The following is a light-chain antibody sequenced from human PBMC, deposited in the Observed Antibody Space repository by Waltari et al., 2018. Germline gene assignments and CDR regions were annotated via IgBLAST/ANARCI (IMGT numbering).Light chain of an antibody. V-gene: IGKV4-1*01. CDR2: WAS. J-gene: IGKJ3*01. CDR3: QQYYNTPPT. CDR1: QTLYRSNNKNY. Sequence: DIVMTQSPDSLPVSLGERATLNCKSSQTLYRSNNKNYLAWYPQKPGQPPQMLIYWASTRESGVPDRFSGSGSGTDFTLTITSLQAEDVAVYYCQQYYNTPPTFGPGTKVDIK.